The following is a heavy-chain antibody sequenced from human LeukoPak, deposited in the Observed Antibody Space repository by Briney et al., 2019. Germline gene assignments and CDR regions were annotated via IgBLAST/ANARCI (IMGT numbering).Heavy chain of an antibody. Sequence: GGSLRLSCQTSGFTFGNYAMSWVRQAQGKELEWISAISTYGVNTYYADSVKGRFTISRDNSRHTLSLQMNGLRADDTAVYYCAKGSAAARPYYFDSWGQRTLVAVSS. J-gene: IGHJ4*02. CDR3: AKGSAAARPYYFDS. CDR1: GFTFGNYA. V-gene: IGHV3-23*01. D-gene: IGHD6-6*01. CDR2: ISTYGVNT.